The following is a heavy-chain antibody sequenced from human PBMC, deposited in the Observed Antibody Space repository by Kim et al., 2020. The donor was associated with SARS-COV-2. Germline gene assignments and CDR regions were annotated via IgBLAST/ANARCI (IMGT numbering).Heavy chain of an antibody. CDR1: GFTFDDYA. Sequence: GGSLRLSCAASGFTFDDYAMHWVRQAPGKGLEWVSGISWNSGTIGYADSVKGRFTISRDNAKNSLYLQMNSLRTEDTALYYCAKSKMNMFQGVLYGMDV. D-gene: IGHD3-10*01. CDR2: ISWNSGTI. J-gene: IGHJ6*01. V-gene: IGHV3-9*01. CDR3: AKSKMNMFQGVLYGMDV.